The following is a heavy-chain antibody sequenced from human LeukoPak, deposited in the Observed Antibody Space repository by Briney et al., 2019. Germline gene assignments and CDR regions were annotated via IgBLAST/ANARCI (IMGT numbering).Heavy chain of an antibody. CDR2: INDSGTT. CDR1: AGTIISNY. CDR3: ARWYCCCWAFDT. D-gene: IGHD6-19*01. V-gene: IGHV4-59*08. Sequence: SETLSLTCTVSAGTIISNYWNWIRQPPGNGLEWIGYINDSGTTKYHPSLNSRAAISVDTSKNQFSLKLSSVTAAHTAINYSARWYCCCWAFDTWGQGTLVTVSS. J-gene: IGHJ4*02.